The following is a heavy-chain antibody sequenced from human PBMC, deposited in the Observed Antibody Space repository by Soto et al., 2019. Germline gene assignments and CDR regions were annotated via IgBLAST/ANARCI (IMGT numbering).Heavy chain of an antibody. CDR3: AKESRIGYSSSSPYFDY. D-gene: IGHD6-6*01. V-gene: IGHV3-23*01. Sequence: SLRLSCAASGFTFSSYAMSWVRQAPGKGLEWVSAISLSGGTTYYAESVKGRFTISRDNSKNTVYLQVNSLRAKDTAVYYCAKESRIGYSSSSPYFDYWGQGTLVTVSS. CDR1: GFTFSSYA. CDR2: ISLSGGTT. J-gene: IGHJ4*02.